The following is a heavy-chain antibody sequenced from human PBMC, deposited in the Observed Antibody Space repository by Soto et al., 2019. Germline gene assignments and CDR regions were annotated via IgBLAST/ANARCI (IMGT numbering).Heavy chain of an antibody. CDR3: AKGKNPFGVVINPGFDY. J-gene: IGHJ4*02. CDR2: ISGSGGRT. CDR1: VCTFSTSV. V-gene: IGHV3-23*01. D-gene: IGHD3-3*01. Sequence: GTLRLSGAASVCTFSTSVMSWVRQAPGKGLQWVSSISGSGGRTYYAGAVKGRFTVSRDNTKNTLYLQMNSLRAEDTAVYYCAKGKNPFGVVINPGFDYWGQGTLVTVSS.